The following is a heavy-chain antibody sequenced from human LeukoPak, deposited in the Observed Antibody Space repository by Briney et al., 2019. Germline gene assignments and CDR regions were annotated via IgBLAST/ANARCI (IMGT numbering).Heavy chain of an antibody. CDR2: IYHSGST. CDR1: GYSISSGYY. Sequence: SETLSLTCAVSGYSISSGYYWGWIRQPPGKGLEWLGSIYHSGSTYYNPSLKSRVTISVDTSKNQFSLKLSSVTAADTAVYYGARHQRHYYDSSGYYSAFDIWGQGTMVTVSS. V-gene: IGHV4-38-2*01. CDR3: ARHQRHYYDSSGYYSAFDI. D-gene: IGHD3-22*01. J-gene: IGHJ3*02.